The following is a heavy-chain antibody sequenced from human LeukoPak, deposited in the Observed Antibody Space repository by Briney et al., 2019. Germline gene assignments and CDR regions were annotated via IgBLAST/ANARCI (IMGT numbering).Heavy chain of an antibody. CDR3: ARLGGRYIGTDY. J-gene: IGHJ4*02. Sequence: GESLKISCKGSGYNFPTYWIGWVRQMPGKGLEWMGIIHPGDSNTRYSPSFQGQVTISSDKSISTAYLRWSSLKASDTAMYYCARLGGRYIGTDYWGQGTLVTVSS. V-gene: IGHV5-51*01. D-gene: IGHD6-19*01. CDR2: IHPGDSNT. CDR1: GYNFPTYW.